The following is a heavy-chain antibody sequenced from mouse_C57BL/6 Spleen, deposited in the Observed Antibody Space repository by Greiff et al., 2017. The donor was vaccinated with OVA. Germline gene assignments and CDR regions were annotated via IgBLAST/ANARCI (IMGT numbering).Heavy chain of an antibody. V-gene: IGHV5-16*01. Sequence: EVMLVESEGGLVQPGSSMKLSCTASGFTFSDYYMAWVRQVPEKGLEWVANINYDGSSTYYLDSLKSRFIISRDNAKNILYLQMSSLKSEDTATYYCAREEDYYGSSSGFAYWGQGTLVTVSA. CDR2: INYDGSST. CDR1: GFTFSDYY. J-gene: IGHJ3*01. CDR3: AREEDYYGSSSGFAY. D-gene: IGHD1-1*01.